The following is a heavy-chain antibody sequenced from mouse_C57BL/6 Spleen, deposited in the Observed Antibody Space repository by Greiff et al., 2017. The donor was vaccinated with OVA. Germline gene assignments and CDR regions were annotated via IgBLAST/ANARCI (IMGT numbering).Heavy chain of an antibody. V-gene: IGHV1-69*01. D-gene: IGHD1-1*01. CDR3: ASVNTVVAGYYAMDY. CDR2: IDPSDSYT. J-gene: IGHJ4*01. CDR1: GYTFTSYW. Sequence: QVQLKQPGAELVMPGASVKLSCKASGYTFTSYWMPWVKQRPGQGLEWIGEIDPSDSYTNYNQKFKGKSTLTVDKSSSTAYMQLSSLTSEDSAIYYCASVNTVVAGYYAMDYWGQGTSVTVSS.